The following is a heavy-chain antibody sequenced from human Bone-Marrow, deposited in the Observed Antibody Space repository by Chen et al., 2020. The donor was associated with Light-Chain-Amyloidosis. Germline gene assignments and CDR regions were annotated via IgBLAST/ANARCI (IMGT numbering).Heavy chain of an antibody. D-gene: IGHD1-26*01. CDR3: AKDFRVGATWIGDGWFDP. V-gene: IGHV3-23*04. J-gene: IGHJ5*02. CDR1: GFTFSSYA. Sequence: EVQLVESGGGLVQPGGSLRLFCVASGFTFSSYAMSWVRQAPGKGLEWVSAISGSGGSTYYADSVKGRFTISRDNSKNTLYLQMNSLRAEDTAVYYCAKDFRVGATWIGDGWFDPWGQGTLVTVSS. CDR2: ISGSGGST.